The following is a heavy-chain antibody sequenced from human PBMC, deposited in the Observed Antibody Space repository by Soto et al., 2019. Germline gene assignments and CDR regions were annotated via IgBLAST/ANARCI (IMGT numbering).Heavy chain of an antibody. CDR3: ARGDIVVVVAATLDAFDI. Sequence: ASVKVSCKASGYTFTSYAMHWVRQAPGQRLEWMGWINAGNGNTKYSQKFQGRVTITRDTSASTVYMELSSLRSEDTAVYYCARGDIVVVVAATLDAFDIRGQGTMVTVSS. V-gene: IGHV1-3*01. D-gene: IGHD2-15*01. J-gene: IGHJ3*02. CDR1: GYTFTSYA. CDR2: INAGNGNT.